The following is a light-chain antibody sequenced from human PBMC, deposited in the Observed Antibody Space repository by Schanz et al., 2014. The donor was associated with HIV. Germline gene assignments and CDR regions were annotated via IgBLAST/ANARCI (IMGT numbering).Light chain of an antibody. CDR3: QQCVNWPQFT. Sequence: EIVLTQSPATLSLSPGERATLSCRASQSIRASDLAWYQQKLGQAPRLLIYGASSRATGIPDRFSGSGSGTDFTPAISSLEAEDCAMYYCQQCVNWPQFTVGQGTRLEIK. CDR2: GAS. CDR1: QSIRASD. J-gene: IGKJ2*01. V-gene: IGKV3D-20*02.